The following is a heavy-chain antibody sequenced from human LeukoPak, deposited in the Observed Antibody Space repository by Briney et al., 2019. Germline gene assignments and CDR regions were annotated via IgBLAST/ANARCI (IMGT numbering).Heavy chain of an antibody. Sequence: ASVTVSCKASGYTFTGYYMHWVRQAPGQGLEWMGWINPNSGGTNYAQKFQGRVTMTRDTSISTAYMELSRLRSDDTAVYYCARVFTYGDYFDYWGQGTLVTVSS. CDR3: ARVFTYGDYFDY. CDR2: INPNSGGT. J-gene: IGHJ4*02. V-gene: IGHV1-2*02. CDR1: GYTFTGYY. D-gene: IGHD4-17*01.